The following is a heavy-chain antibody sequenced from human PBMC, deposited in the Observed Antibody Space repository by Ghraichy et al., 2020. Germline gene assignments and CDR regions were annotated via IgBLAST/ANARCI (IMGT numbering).Heavy chain of an antibody. J-gene: IGHJ5*02. V-gene: IGHV3-48*04. CDR3: ARYDTQIGWFDH. D-gene: IGHD3-22*01. CDR1: GITFSSYS. CDR2: ISSSSGTM. Sequence: GGSLRLSCAASGITFSSYSMHWVRQAPGERLEWVSYISSSSGTMYYADSVKGRFTISRDNTKNSLYLQMNNLRAEDTAVYYCARYDTQIGWFDHWGQGTLVTVSS.